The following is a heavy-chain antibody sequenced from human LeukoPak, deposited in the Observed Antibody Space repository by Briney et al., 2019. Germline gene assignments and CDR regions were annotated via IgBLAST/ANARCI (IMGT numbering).Heavy chain of an antibody. D-gene: IGHD2/OR15-2a*01. V-gene: IGHV3-7*01. CDR2: IKQDGSEK. Sequence: GGSLRLSCAASGFTLSSYWMSWVRQAPGKGLEWVANIKQDGSEKYYVDPVKGRFTISRDYAKNSLYLQMNSLRAEDTAVYYCAREGTFYYYYNYMDVWGKGTTVTVSS. CDR3: AREGTFYYYYNYMDV. CDR1: GFTLSSYW. J-gene: IGHJ6*03.